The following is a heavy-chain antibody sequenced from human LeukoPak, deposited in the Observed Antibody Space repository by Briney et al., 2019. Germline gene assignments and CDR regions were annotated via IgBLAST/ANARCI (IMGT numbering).Heavy chain of an antibody. V-gene: IGHV1-2*02. CDR3: VRPSGTLIRGDVGNPFD. Sequence: ASVRVSCKASGYTFTGHYMHWVRQAPGQGLELMGWINPNSGDTKYSQKFQGRVTMTRDTSIRTAYMELTRLRSDDAAVYYCVRPSGTLIRGDVGNPFDWGQGTLVTVSS. CDR2: INPNSGDT. J-gene: IGHJ4*02. D-gene: IGHD2-15*01. CDR1: GYTFTGHY.